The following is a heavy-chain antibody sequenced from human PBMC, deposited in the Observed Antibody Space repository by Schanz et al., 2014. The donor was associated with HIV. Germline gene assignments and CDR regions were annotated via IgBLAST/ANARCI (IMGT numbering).Heavy chain of an antibody. V-gene: IGHV3-74*01. J-gene: IGHJ3*01. CDR2: ITPDGSVT. Sequence: DVQLVESGGGLIQPGESLRLSCVASGFTFGTTWMYWVRQGPGKGLTWVSYITPDGSVTYADSVKGRFTASRDSSKNTLLMQMNSLRVEDTETSYCRVFMFTYDVWGQGTMVTVSS. CDR1: GFTFGTTW. D-gene: IGHD3-16*01. CDR3: RVFMFTYDV.